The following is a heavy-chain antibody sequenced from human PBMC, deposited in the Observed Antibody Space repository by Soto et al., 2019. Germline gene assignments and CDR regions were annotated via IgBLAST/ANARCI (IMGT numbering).Heavy chain of an antibody. CDR2: ISSNGGST. CDR3: VKDLRGYCSGGSCSSSYYYYGMDV. D-gene: IGHD2-15*01. J-gene: IGHJ6*02. Sequence: PGGSLRLSCSASGFTFSSYAMHWVRQAPGKGLEYVSAISSNGGSTYYADSVKGRFTISRDNSKNTLYLQMSSLRAEDTAVYYCVKDLRGYCSGGSCSSSYYYYGMDVWGQGTTVTVSS. V-gene: IGHV3-64D*06. CDR1: GFTFSSYA.